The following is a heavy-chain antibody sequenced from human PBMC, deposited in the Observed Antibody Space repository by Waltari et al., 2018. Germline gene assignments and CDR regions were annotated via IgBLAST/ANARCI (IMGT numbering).Heavy chain of an antibody. D-gene: IGHD6-13*01. J-gene: IGHJ4*02. Sequence: QVQLVESGGGVVQPGRSLRLSCAASGLTFSSYGLHWVRQAPGKGLEWVAFISYDGTNKYYADSVKGRFTISRDNSKNTLYLQMNSLRAEDTAVYYCARDNRWYYFDYWGQGTLVTVSS. CDR1: GLTFSSYG. CDR3: ARDNRWYYFDY. CDR2: ISYDGTNK. V-gene: IGHV3-30-3*01.